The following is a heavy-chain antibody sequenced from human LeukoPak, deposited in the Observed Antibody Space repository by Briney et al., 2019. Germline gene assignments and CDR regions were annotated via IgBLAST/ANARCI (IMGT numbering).Heavy chain of an antibody. D-gene: IGHD1-26*01. CDR2: INPNSGGT. CDR1: GYTFSDFY. Sequence: ASVKVSCKASGYTFSDFYMHWVRQAPGQGLEWTGWINPNSGGTRDAQKFQGRATMTRDTSISTAYMELSRLRSDDTAVYYCARSLSDYPFDYWGQGTLVTVSS. V-gene: IGHV1-2*02. CDR3: ARSLSDYPFDY. J-gene: IGHJ4*02.